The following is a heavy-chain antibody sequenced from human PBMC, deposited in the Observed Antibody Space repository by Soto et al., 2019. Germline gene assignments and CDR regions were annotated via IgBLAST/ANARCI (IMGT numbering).Heavy chain of an antibody. CDR3: ASAYGGDSTRLFAY. CDR1: GGTFSSYT. V-gene: IGHV1-69*02. D-gene: IGHD2-21*02. Sequence: QVQLVQSGAEVKKPGSSVKVSCKASGGTFSSYTISWVRQAPGQGLEWMGRIIPILGIANYAQKFQGRVTITADKSTSTAYMELSSLRSEDPAVYYCASAYGGDSTRLFAYWGQGTLVTVSS. CDR2: IIPILGIA. J-gene: IGHJ4*02.